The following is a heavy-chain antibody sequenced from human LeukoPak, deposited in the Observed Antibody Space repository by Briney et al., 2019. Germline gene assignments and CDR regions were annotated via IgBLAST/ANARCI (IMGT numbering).Heavy chain of an antibody. V-gene: IGHV4-39*01. J-gene: IGHJ4*02. CDR1: GGSISSSSYY. D-gene: IGHD1-26*01. Sequence: SETLSLTCTVSGGSISSSSYYWGWIRQPPGKGLEWIGSIYYSGSTYYNPSLKSRVTISVDTSKNQFSLKLSSVTAADTAVYYCARHPGVGATTYYFDYWGQGTLVTVSS. CDR3: ARHPGVGATTYYFDY. CDR2: IYYSGST.